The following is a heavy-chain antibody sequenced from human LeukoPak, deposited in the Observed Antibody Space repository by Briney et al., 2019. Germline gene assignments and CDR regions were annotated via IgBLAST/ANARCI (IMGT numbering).Heavy chain of an antibody. Sequence: GGSLRLSCAASGFTFSSFSMSWVRQAPGKGLEYVSGIGRTTYYAESVKGRFTISRDNSKNTLFLQMNSLKAEDTAVYYCAKRGLYGTVPFYGMDVWGQGTTVTVSS. CDR2: IGRTT. V-gene: IGHV3-23*01. CDR3: AKRGLYGTVPFYGMDV. J-gene: IGHJ6*02. D-gene: IGHD2-8*02. CDR1: GFTFSSFS.